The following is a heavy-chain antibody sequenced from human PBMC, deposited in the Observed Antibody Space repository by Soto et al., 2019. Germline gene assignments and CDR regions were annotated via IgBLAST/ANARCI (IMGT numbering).Heavy chain of an antibody. CDR3: ARAILYDIVTGSTDPFDY. D-gene: IGHD3-9*01. CDR1: GGTFGSYT. J-gene: IGHJ4*02. V-gene: IGHV1-69*02. Sequence: GASVKVSCKASGGTFGSYTISWVRQAPGQGLEWMGRIIPILGIANYAQKFQGRVTITADKSTSTAYMELSSLRSEDTAVYYCARAILYDIVTGSTDPFDYWGQGTLVTVSS. CDR2: IIPILGIA.